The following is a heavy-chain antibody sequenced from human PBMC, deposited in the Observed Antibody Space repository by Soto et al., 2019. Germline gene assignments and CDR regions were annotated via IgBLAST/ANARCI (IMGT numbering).Heavy chain of an antibody. V-gene: IGHV3-15*07. CDR2: IKSKTDGGTT. J-gene: IGHJ4*02. D-gene: IGHD3-10*01. CDR1: GFTFSNAW. Sequence: GGSLRLSCAASGFTFSNAWMNWVRQAPGKGLEWVGRIKSKTDGGTTDYAAPVKGRFTISRDDSKNTLYLKMNSLKTEDTAVYYCTTTVLLWLGELPRYFDYWGKGTLVTVP. CDR3: TTTVLLWLGELPRYFDY.